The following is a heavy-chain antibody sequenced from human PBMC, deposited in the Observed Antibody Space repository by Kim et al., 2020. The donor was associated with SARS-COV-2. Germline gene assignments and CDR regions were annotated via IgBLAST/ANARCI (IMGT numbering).Heavy chain of an antibody. V-gene: IGHV3-23*01. D-gene: IGHD2-2*01. CDR3: AKDPRPGDKMFWLDS. J-gene: IGHJ5*01. CDR2: ISDRGGWT. Sequence: GGSLRLSCAASGFTFSTYAMNWVRQAPGKGLEWVSTISDRGGWTDYADSVKGRFTISRDNSKNTVYLQMNSLRVEDTALYYCAKDPRPGDKMFWLDSWG. CDR1: GFTFSTYA.